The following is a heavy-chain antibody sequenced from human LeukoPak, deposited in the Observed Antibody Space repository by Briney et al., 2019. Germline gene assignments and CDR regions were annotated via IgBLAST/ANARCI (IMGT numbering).Heavy chain of an antibody. V-gene: IGHV3-7*01. CDR2: INQDGTEK. CDR1: GFTFTTYW. Sequence: GESLRLSCAASGFTFTTYWMSWVRQLPGKGLEWVANINQDGTEKYYVDSVKGRFTISRDNAKNSLTLQVNSLRVEDTAVYYCARGHWQLEAWGRGTLVTVSS. J-gene: IGHJ2*01. D-gene: IGHD6-6*01. CDR3: ARGHWQLEA.